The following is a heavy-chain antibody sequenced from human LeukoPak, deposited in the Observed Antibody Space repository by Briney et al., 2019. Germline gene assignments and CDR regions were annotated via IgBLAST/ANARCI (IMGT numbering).Heavy chain of an antibody. D-gene: IGHD6-13*01. CDR1: ASTFSSYA. CDR3: TSEAAAGIDY. V-gene: IGHV3-23*01. Sequence: GGSLRLSCAASASTFSSYAMSWVRQAPRKGLEWVSAISGSGGSTYYADSVKGRFTISRDNAKNSLYLQMNSLRAEDTAVYFCTSEAAAGIDYWGQGTLVTVSS. CDR2: ISGSGGST. J-gene: IGHJ4*02.